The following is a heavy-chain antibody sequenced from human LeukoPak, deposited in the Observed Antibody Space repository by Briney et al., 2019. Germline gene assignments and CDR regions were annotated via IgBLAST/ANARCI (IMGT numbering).Heavy chain of an antibody. V-gene: IGHV3-74*01. CDR2: INSDGSSI. D-gene: IGHD1-26*01. J-gene: IGHJ4*02. CDR1: GFIFSNYW. Sequence: GGSLRLSCAASGFIFSNYWMHWVRHAPGKGLVWVSRINSDGSSISYADSVKGRFTTSRDNAKNTLYLQMNSLRAEDTAVYYCTSLGGLDYWGQGTLVTVSS. CDR3: TSLGGLDY.